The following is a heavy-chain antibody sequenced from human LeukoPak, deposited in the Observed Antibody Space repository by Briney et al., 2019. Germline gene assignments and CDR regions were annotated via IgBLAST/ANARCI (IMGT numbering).Heavy chain of an antibody. CDR3: ARANHSSGYYWSYYYYYGMDV. CDR2: IWYDGSNK. CDR1: GFTFSSYG. Sequence: GGSLRLSCAASGFTFSSYGMHWVRQAPGKGLEWVAVIWYDGSNKYYADSVKGRFTISRDNSKNTLYLQMNSLRAEDTAVYYCARANHSSGYYWSYYYYYGMDVWGQGTTVTVSS. D-gene: IGHD3-22*01. V-gene: IGHV3-33*01. J-gene: IGHJ6*02.